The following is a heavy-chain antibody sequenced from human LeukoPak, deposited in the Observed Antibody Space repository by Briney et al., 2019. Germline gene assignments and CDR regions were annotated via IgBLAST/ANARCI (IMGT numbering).Heavy chain of an antibody. J-gene: IGHJ4*02. D-gene: IGHD5-24*01. CDR3: ARPRDGFSFDY. V-gene: IGHV3-21*04. CDR2: ISSSSSHI. Sequence: PGGSLRLSCAASGFTFSTYSMNWVRQAPGKGLEWVSSISSSSSHINYADSVKGRFTISRDNAKNSLFLQMNSLRAEDTAVYYCARPRDGFSFDYWGQGTLVTVSS. CDR1: GFTFSTYS.